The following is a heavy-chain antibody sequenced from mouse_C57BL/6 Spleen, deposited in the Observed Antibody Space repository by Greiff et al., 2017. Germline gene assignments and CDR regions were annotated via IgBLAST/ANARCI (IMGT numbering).Heavy chain of an antibody. D-gene: IGHD3-2*02. Sequence: EVKLMESGGDLVKPGGSLKLSCAASGFTFSSYGMSWVRQTPDKRLEWVATISSGGSYTYYPDSVKGRFTISRDNAKNTLYLQMSSLKSEDTAMYYCAREGQLRRGFAYWGQGTLVTVSA. V-gene: IGHV5-6*01. J-gene: IGHJ3*01. CDR2: ISSGGSYT. CDR1: GFTFSSYG. CDR3: AREGQLRRGFAY.